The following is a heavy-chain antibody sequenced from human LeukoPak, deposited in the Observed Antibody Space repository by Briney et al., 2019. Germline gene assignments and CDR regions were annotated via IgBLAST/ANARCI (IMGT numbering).Heavy chain of an antibody. J-gene: IGHJ5*02. V-gene: IGHV1-3*01. CDR1: GYTFISYA. D-gene: IGHD1-1*01. CDR2: IHGGTGNT. Sequence: ASVKVSCKVSGYTFISYAIHWVRQAPGQRLEWMGWIHGGTGNTKYSQKFQGRVTITRDTSANTVYIELSRLRPEDTAVYFCARDITVGTTRFDPWGQGTLVTVSP. CDR3: ARDITVGTTRFDP.